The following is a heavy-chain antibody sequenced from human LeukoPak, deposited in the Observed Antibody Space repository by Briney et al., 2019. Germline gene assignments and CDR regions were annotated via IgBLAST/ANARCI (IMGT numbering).Heavy chain of an antibody. CDR1: GYTFTSYD. V-gene: IGHV1-8*01. J-gene: IGHJ4*02. CDR3: ACGYSYGEFDY. CDR2: MNPNSGNT. Sequence: ASVKVSCKASGYTFTSYDINRVRQATGQGLEWMGWMNPNSGNTGYAQKFQGRVTMTRNTSISTAYMELSSLRSDDTAVYYCACGYSYGEFDYWGQGTLVTVSS. D-gene: IGHD5-18*01.